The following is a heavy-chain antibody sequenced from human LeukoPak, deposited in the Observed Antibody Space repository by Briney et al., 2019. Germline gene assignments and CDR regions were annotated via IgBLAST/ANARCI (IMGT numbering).Heavy chain of an antibody. Sequence: GRSLRLSCAASGFTFSSYGMHWVRQAPGKGLEWVAVISYDGSNKYYADSVKGRFIISRDNSKNTLYLQMNSLRAEDTAVYYCAKDRRDFWSGYYTGWGQGTLVTVSS. D-gene: IGHD3-3*01. CDR1: GFTFSSYG. V-gene: IGHV3-30*18. CDR3: AKDRRDFWSGYYTG. CDR2: ISYDGSNK. J-gene: IGHJ4*02.